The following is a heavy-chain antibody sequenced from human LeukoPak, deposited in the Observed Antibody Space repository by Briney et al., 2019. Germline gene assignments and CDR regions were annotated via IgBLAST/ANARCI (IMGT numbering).Heavy chain of an antibody. Sequence: GGPLTLSCAPSGFTFRNHWMHWVRQTPGKGLVWVSRISSDVSSTTYADSVKGRFTISRDNAKNTLYLQMNNLRAEDTAMYYCARDQRVTGRPDIDYWGQGNLVIVSS. CDR1: GFTFRNHW. V-gene: IGHV3-74*03. J-gene: IGHJ4*02. D-gene: IGHD6-6*01. CDR3: ARDQRVTGRPDIDY. CDR2: ISSDVSST.